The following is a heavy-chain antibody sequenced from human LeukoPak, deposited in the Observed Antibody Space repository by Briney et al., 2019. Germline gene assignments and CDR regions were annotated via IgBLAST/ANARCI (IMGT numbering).Heavy chain of an antibody. CDR3: ARARGWYHTVDY. J-gene: IGHJ4*02. Sequence: ASVKVSCKASGYTFTGYYMHWVRQAPGQGLGWMGWINPNSGGTNYAQKFQGRVTMTRDTSISTAYMELSRLRSDDTAVYYCARARGWYHTVDYWGQGTLVTVSS. CDR1: GYTFTGYY. D-gene: IGHD6-19*01. V-gene: IGHV1-2*02. CDR2: INPNSGGT.